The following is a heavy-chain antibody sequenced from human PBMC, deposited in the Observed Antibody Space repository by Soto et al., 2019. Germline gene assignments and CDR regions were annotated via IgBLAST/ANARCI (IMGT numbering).Heavy chain of an antibody. V-gene: IGHV1-69*13. J-gene: IGHJ4*02. CDR1: GGTFSNSA. Sequence: VKVSCKASGGTFSNSAIAWVRQAPGQGLEWLGMIIPIFTTTNYAQKFKDRLTISADGSTSTAYMELSGLKSEDTAVYFCARPSGLLGQYSALVDYWGQGTLVTVSS. CDR2: IIPIFTTT. CDR3: ARPSGLLGQYSALVDY. D-gene: IGHD6-6*01.